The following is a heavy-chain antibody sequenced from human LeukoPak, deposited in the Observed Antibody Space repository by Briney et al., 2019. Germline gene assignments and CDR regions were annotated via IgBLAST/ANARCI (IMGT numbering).Heavy chain of an antibody. CDR1: GYTFTSYD. CDR3: ARGFPHYYDILTGYRYYYYMDV. CDR2: MNPNSGNT. Sequence: ASVKVSCKASGYTFTSYDINWVRQATGQGLEWMGWMNPNSGNTGYAQKFQGRVTITRNTSISTAYMEPSSLRSEDTAVYYCARGFPHYYDILTGYRYYYYMDVWGKGTTVTVSS. V-gene: IGHV1-8*03. D-gene: IGHD3-9*01. J-gene: IGHJ6*03.